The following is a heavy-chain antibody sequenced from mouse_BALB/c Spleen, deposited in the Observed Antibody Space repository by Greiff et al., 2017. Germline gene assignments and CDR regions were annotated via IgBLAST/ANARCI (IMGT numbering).Heavy chain of an antibody. D-gene: IGHD3-1*01. V-gene: IGHV1-9*01. CDR2: ILPGSGST. J-gene: IGHJ3*01. Sequence: QVQLKESGAELMKPGASVKISCKATGYTFSSYWIEWVKQRPGHGLEWIGEILPGSGSTNYNEKFKGKATFTADTSSNTAYMQLSSLTSEDSAVYYCARAAARVAWFAYWGQGTLVTVSA. CDR3: ARAAARVAWFAY. CDR1: GYTFSSYW.